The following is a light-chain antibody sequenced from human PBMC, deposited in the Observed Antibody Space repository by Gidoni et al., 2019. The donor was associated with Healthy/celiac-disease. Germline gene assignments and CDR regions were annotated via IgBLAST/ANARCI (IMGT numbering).Light chain of an antibody. CDR2: EVS. CDR3: SSYTSSSTLV. V-gene: IGLV2-14*01. CDR1: SSDAGGYNY. J-gene: IGLJ2*01. Sequence: QSALTQPVSVSGAPGHSITISCTGTSSDAGGYNYVTWYQQHPGKAPKLMIYEVSNRPSGVSNRFSGSKSGNTASLTISGLQAEDEADYYCSSYTSSSTLVFGGGTKLTVL.